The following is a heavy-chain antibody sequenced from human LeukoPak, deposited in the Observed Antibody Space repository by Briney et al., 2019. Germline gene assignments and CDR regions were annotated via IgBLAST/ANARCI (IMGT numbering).Heavy chain of an antibody. CDR3: AKLSSRIRGDVDY. CDR2: TSGSGDST. V-gene: IGHV3-23*01. D-gene: IGHD3-10*01. J-gene: IGHJ4*02. Sequence: GGSLRLSCAVSGFTFSSYEMNWVRQAPGKGLEWVSGTSGSGDSTYYADSVKGRFTISRDNSKNTLYLQMNSLRAEDTALYYCAKLSSRIRGDVDYWGQGALVTVSS. CDR1: GFTFSSYE.